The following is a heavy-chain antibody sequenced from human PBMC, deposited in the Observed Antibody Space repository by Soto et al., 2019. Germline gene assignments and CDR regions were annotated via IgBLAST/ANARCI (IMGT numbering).Heavy chain of an antibody. J-gene: IGHJ6*02. CDR1: GFTFSSYA. Sequence: VGSLRLSCAASGFTFSSYAMHWVRQAPGKGLEWVAVISYDGSNKYYADSVKGRFTISRDNSKNTLYLQMNSLRAEDTAVYYCARDRYDYVWGSYSLALDYYGMDVWGQGTTVTVSS. CDR3: ARDRYDYVWGSYSLALDYYGMDV. V-gene: IGHV3-30-3*01. CDR2: ISYDGSNK. D-gene: IGHD3-16*01.